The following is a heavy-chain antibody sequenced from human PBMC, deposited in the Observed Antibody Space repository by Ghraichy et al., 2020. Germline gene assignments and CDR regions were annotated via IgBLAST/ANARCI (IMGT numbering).Heavy chain of an antibody. D-gene: IGHD6-6*01. CDR1: GGSFSGYY. V-gene: IGHV4-34*01. CDR2: INHSGST. J-gene: IGHJ5*02. CDR3: ARAAKYTAARLEGWFDP. Sequence: SETLSLTGAVYGGSFSGYYWSWIRQPPGKGLEWIGEINHSGSTNYNPSLKSRVTISVDTSKNQFSLKLSSVTAADTAVYYCARAAKYTAARLEGWFDPWGQGTLVTVSS.